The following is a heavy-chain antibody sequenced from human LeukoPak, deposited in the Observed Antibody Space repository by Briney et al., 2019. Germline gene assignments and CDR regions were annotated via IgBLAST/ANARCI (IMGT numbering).Heavy chain of an antibody. V-gene: IGHV1-46*01. CDR2: INPSGGST. J-gene: IGHJ4*02. Sequence: ASVKVSCKASGYTFTSYYMHWVRQAPGQGLEWMGIINPSGGSTSYAQKFQGRVTMTRDTSTSTVYMELSSLKASDTAMYYCARLENYYGSFDYWGQGTLVTVSS. D-gene: IGHD3-10*01. CDR3: ARLENYYGSFDY. CDR1: GYTFTSYY.